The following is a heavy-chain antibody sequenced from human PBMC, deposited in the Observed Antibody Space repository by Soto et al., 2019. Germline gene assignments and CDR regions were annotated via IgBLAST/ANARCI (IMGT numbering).Heavy chain of an antibody. J-gene: IGHJ6*03. CDR1: GFTVSSKY. Sequence: GGSLRLSCAASGFTVSSKYMSWVRQAPGKGLEWVAVIQRGGSIYYADSVKGRFAISRDSSKNTLYLQMNSLRAEDTAVYYCARDDVHFSGGICYGVPMDVWGTGTTVTVSS. CDR3: ARDDVHFSGGICYGVPMDV. CDR2: IQRGGSI. V-gene: IGHV3-66*01. D-gene: IGHD2-15*01.